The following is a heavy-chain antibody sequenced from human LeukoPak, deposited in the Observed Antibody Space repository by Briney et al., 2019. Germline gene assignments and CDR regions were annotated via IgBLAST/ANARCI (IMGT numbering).Heavy chain of an antibody. CDR3: VSIGYSNYYYGMDV. V-gene: IGHV4-59*04. J-gene: IGHJ6*02. CDR1: GGSISSYY. D-gene: IGHD4-11*01. CDR2: IYYSGST. Sequence: SETLSLTCTVSGGSISSYYWSWIRQPPGKGLEWIGYIYYSGSTYYNPSLKSRVTISVDTSKNQFSLKLSSVTAADTAVYYCVSIGYSNYYYGMDVWGQGTTVTVSS.